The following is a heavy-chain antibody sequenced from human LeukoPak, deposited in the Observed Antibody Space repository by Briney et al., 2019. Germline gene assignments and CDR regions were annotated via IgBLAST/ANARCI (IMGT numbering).Heavy chain of an antibody. J-gene: IGHJ4*02. CDR3: ARATNTYYYGSGASDY. D-gene: IGHD3-10*01. CDR2: INPNSGGT. CDR1: GYTFTGYY. V-gene: IGHV1-2*02. Sequence: GASVKVSCKASGYTFTGYYMHWVRQAPGQGLEWMGWINPNSGGTDYAQKFQGRVTMTRDTSISTAYMELSRLRSDDTAVYYCARATNTYYYGSGASDYWGQGTLVTVSS.